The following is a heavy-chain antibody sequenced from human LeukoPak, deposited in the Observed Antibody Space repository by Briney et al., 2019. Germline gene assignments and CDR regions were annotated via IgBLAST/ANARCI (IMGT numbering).Heavy chain of an antibody. D-gene: IGHD2-15*01. CDR2: INTSCGST. CDR1: VGTFSSYA. CDR3: ARVKNVRYCSGGSCYSSFDYYYYMDV. J-gene: IGHJ6*03. Sequence: ASVKVSCKASVGTFSSYAISWVRQAPAQGLEWVGIINTSCGSTSYAQTFQGRVTMTMDMSTSTVYMELSSLRSEDTAVYYCARVKNVRYCSGGSCYSSFDYYYYMDVWGKGTTVTVSS. V-gene: IGHV1-46*01.